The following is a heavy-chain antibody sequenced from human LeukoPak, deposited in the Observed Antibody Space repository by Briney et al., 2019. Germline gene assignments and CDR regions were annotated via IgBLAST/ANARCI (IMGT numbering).Heavy chain of an antibody. V-gene: IGHV1-69*13. J-gene: IGHJ4*02. Sequence: ASVKVSCKASGYTFTSYGISWVRQAPGQGLEWMGGIIPIFGTANYAQKFQGRVTITADESTSTAYMELSSLRSEDTAVYYCARDITGTYDYWGQGTLVTVSS. CDR1: GYTFTSYG. CDR3: ARDITGTYDY. CDR2: IIPIFGTA. D-gene: IGHD1-20*01.